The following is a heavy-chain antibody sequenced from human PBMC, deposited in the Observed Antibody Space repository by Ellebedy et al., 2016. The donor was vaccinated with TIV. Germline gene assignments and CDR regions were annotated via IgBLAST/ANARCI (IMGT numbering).Heavy chain of an antibody. CDR3: AARGATNWFDP. CDR2: ISSSSSTI. V-gene: IGHV3-48*04. J-gene: IGHJ5*02. D-gene: IGHD4-17*01. Sequence: GESLKISCAASGFTFSSYSMNWVRQAPGKGLEWVSYISSSSSTIYYADSVKGRFTISRDNAKNSLYLQMNSLRAEDTAVYYCAARGATNWFDPWGQGTLVTVSA. CDR1: GFTFSSYS.